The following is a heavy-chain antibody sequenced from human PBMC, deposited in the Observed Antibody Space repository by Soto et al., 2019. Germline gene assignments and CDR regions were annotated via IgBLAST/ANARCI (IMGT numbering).Heavy chain of an antibody. CDR1: GGTFSSYT. CDR3: ARDLAAGTCDY. J-gene: IGHJ4*02. V-gene: IGHV1-18*01. D-gene: IGHD6-13*01. Sequence: GASVKVSCKASGGTFSSYTISRVRQAPGQGLEWMGWISAYNGNTNYAQKLQGRVTMTTDTSTSTAYMELRSLRSDDTAVYYCARDLAAGTCDYWGQGTLVTVSS. CDR2: ISAYNGNT.